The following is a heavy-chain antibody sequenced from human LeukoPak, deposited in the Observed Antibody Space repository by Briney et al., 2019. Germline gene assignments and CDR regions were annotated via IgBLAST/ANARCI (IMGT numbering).Heavy chain of an antibody. V-gene: IGHV4-30-2*01. CDR2: IYQSGST. J-gene: IGHJ4*02. D-gene: IGHD4-11*01. Sequence: PSQTLSLTCTVSGGSISSGGYCWSWIRQPPGKGLEWIGYIYQSGSTYYNPSLKSRVTISLDRSNNQFTLKLRSVTAADTAVYYCARATSNALQYGGIFDYWGQGTLVTVSS. CDR1: GGSISSGGYC. CDR3: ARATSNALQYGGIFDY.